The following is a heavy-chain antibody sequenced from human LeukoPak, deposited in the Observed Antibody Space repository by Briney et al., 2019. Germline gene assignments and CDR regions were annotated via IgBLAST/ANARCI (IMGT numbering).Heavy chain of an antibody. CDR3: AKVSMVGWYFDL. V-gene: IGHV3-23*01. CDR2: ISGSGGST. Sequence: PGGSLRLSCAASGFSFSSSAMTWVRQAPGKGLEWVSGISGSGGSTYDADSVKGRFTISGDNSKNTLDLQMNSLRVEDTAVYYCAKVSMVGWYFDLWGRGTLVTVSS. CDR1: GFSFSSSA. J-gene: IGHJ2*01. D-gene: IGHD2-15*01.